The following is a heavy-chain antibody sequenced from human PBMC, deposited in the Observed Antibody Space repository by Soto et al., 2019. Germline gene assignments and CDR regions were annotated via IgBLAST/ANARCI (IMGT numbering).Heavy chain of an antibody. D-gene: IGHD3-10*01. CDR2: IDPKNGGT. V-gene: IGHV1-2*02. CDR3: GRDDYGIFPY. J-gene: IGHJ4*02. Sequence: ASVKVSCKASGYSISAYYIHWVRQAPGQGLEWMGWIDPKNGGTVSAQKFQGRLTMTRDTSISTVYMDLSGLTSDDTALYYCGRDDYGIFPYWGQGSLVTVS. CDR1: GYSISAYY.